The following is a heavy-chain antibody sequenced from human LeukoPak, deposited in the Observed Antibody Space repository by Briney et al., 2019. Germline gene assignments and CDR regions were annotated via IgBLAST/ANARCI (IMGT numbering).Heavy chain of an antibody. CDR1: GGSISSGSYY. CDR2: IYTSGST. V-gene: IGHV4-61*02. Sequence: SETLSLTCTVSGGSISSGSYYWSWIRQPAGKGLEWIGRIYTSGSTSYNPSLQSRVAISVDMSQSQFSLELSSVTAADTAIYYCTRHKRWLQSPDAFDVWGQGTMVTVSS. D-gene: IGHD5-24*01. CDR3: TRHKRWLQSPDAFDV. J-gene: IGHJ3*01.